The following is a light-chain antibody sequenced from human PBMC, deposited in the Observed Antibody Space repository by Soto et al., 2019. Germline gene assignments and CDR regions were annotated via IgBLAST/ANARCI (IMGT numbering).Light chain of an antibody. V-gene: IGKV3-20*01. CDR2: GAS. J-gene: IGKJ1*01. Sequence: VLTQSPGTLSLSPGERATLSCRASQSVSSNLAWYQQKPGQAPRLLVYGASSRATGIPDRFSGSGSGTDFTLTISRLEPEDFAVYFCQQYGSSRTFGQGTKVDIK. CDR3: QQYGSSRT. CDR1: QSVSSN.